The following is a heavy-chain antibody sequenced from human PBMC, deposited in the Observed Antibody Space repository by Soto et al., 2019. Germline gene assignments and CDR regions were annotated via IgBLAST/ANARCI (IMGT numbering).Heavy chain of an antibody. V-gene: IGHV4-31*03. J-gene: IGHJ5*02. CDR2: IYYIGTT. D-gene: IGHD1-1*01. CDR3: AKNETTRPWFDP. CDR1: GGSIRNGNYY. Sequence: QVQLQESGPGLVKASQTLSLTCTVSGGSIRNGNYYWSWIRQLPGKGLEWIGNIYYIGTTSYNPSLKSRVIISIATYKNQFSLDLTSVLAAAKAVYYCAKNETTRPWFDPWGQGTLVTVSS.